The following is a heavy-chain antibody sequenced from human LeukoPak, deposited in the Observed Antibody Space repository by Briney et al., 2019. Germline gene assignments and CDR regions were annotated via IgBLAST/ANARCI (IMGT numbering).Heavy chain of an antibody. J-gene: IGHJ4*02. CDR1: AFTFRSYG. D-gene: IGHD2-2*01. CDR2: IQYDRTNE. Sequence: GGSLRLSCAASAFTFRSYGMHWVHQAPGKGLEWVAYIQYDRTNEQYAHSVKGRFRISRDNSNNILYLQMNSLRAEDTAVYYCAKDSLRTLPAASFDYWGQGTLVTVSS. V-gene: IGHV3-30*02. CDR3: AKDSLRTLPAASFDY.